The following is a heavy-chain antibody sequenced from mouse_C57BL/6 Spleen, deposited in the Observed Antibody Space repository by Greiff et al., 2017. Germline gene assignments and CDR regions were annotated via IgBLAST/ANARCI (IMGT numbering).Heavy chain of an antibody. J-gene: IGHJ2*01. CDR3: ARYISSYGY. V-gene: IGHV1-69*01. Sequence: VQLQQPGAELVMPGASVKLSCKASGYTFTGYWMHWVKQRPGQGLEWIGEIDPSDSYTNYNQKFKGKSTLTVDKSSSTAYMHLSSRTSEDSAVYYCARYISSYGYWGQGTTLTVSS. CDR2: IDPSDSYT. D-gene: IGHD1-1*01. CDR1: GYTFTGYW.